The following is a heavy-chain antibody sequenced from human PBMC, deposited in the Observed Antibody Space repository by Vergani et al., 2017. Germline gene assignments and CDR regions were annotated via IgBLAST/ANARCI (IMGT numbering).Heavy chain of an antibody. CDR3: ARLARNAATDPYLYYYMDV. D-gene: IGHD6-13*01. Sequence: QVQLQQWGAGLLKPSETLSLTCAVYGGSFSGYYWSWIRQPPGKGLEWIGNIYDSGSTNFNPSLKSRVTMSVDTSKNHFSLQLSSVTAADTAVYYCARLARNAATDPYLYYYMDVWGKGTAVTVSS. V-gene: IGHV4-34*01. CDR1: GGSFSGYY. CDR2: IYDSGST. J-gene: IGHJ6*03.